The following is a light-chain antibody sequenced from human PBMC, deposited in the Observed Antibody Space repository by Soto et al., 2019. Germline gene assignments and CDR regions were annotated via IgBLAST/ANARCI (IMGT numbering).Light chain of an antibody. CDR2: AAS. CDR3: LQHSTYPLT. V-gene: IGKV1-17*01. CDR1: QGIRND. J-gene: IGKJ1*01. Sequence: DIQMTQFPSSLSASVGDRVTITCRASQGIRNDLGLYQQKPGKAPKRLIYAASSLQSGVPSRFSGSGEGTEFTLAISSLQPEDSATFYCLQHSTYPLTFGQGTKGAIK.